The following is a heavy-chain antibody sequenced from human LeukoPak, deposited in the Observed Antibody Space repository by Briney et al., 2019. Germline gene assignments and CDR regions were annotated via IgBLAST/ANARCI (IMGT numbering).Heavy chain of an antibody. CDR2: ISGSGDNI. CDR1: GFTFSSYA. J-gene: IGHJ6*03. CDR3: ARGPPRGKYYYMDV. D-gene: IGHD1-1*01. Sequence: GGSLRLSCAASGFTFSSYAMSWVRQAPGKGLEWVSAISGSGDNIYYADSVKGRFTISRDSSKKTLYLQMNILRAGDTAVYYCARGPPRGKYYYMDVWGKGTTVTVSS. V-gene: IGHV3-23*01.